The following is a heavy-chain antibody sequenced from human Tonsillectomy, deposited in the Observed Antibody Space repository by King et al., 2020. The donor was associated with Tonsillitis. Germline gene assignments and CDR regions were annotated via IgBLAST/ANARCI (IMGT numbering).Heavy chain of an antibody. J-gene: IGHJ2*01. V-gene: IGHV1-2*04. D-gene: IGHD3-10*01. CDR3: ARGGPMIRIYWYFDL. CDR1: GYTFTAYY. CDR2: IITNSGGT. Sequence: QLVQSAAEVKKPGASVSVSCKASGYTFTAYYMHWVRQAPGQGLEWMGWIITNSGGTKYAQKYQGWVTMTRDTSISTAYTELSRLRSDDTAMYYCARGGPMIRIYWYFDLWGRGTLVPLSS.